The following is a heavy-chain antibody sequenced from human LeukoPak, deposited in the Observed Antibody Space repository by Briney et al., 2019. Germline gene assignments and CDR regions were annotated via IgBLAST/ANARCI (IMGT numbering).Heavy chain of an antibody. CDR2: ISYDGSNK. CDR3: ATSTLQLWLGYYYYGMDV. Sequence: GGSLRLSCAASGFTFSSYAMHWVRQAPGKGLEWVAVISYDGSNKYYADSVKGRFTISRDNSKNTLYLQMNSPRAEDTAVYYCATSTLQLWLGYYYYGMDVWGQGTTVTVSS. CDR1: GFTFSSYA. J-gene: IGHJ6*02. D-gene: IGHD5-18*01. V-gene: IGHV3-30*04.